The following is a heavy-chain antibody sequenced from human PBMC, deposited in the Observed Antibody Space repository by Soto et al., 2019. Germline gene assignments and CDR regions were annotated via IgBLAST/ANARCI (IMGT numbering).Heavy chain of an antibody. CDR1: GFTFSSYS. CDR3: ARDRGDTAMPNYGMDV. J-gene: IGHJ6*02. V-gene: IGHV3-21*01. D-gene: IGHD5-18*01. Sequence: EVQLVESGGGLVKPGGSLRLSCAASGFTFSSYSMNWVRQAPGKGLEWVSSISSSSSYIYYADSVKGRFTISRDNAKNSLYLQMNSLRAEDTAVYYCARDRGDTAMPNYGMDVWGQGTTVTVSS. CDR2: ISSSSSYI.